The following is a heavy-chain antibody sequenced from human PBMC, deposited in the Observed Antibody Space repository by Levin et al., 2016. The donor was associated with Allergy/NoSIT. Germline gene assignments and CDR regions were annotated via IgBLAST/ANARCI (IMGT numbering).Heavy chain of an antibody. D-gene: IGHD3-10*01. CDR2: IYYSGST. CDR3: ARVGVTLVRGSHYYMDV. Sequence: LRLSCTVSGGSISSAVYYWSWIRQHPGKGLEWIGYIYYSGSTNYNPSLKSRVSISVDTSKNQFSLKLTSVTAADTAVYYCARVGVTLVRGSHYYMDVWGKGTTVTVSS. J-gene: IGHJ6*03. V-gene: IGHV4-31*03. CDR1: GGSISSAVYY.